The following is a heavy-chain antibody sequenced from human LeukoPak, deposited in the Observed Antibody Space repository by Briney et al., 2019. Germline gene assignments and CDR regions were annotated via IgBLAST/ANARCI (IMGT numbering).Heavy chain of an antibody. CDR2: IYYSGST. CDR1: GGSISSSSYY. Sequence: NPSETLSLTCTVSGGSISSSSYYWGWIRQPPGKGLEWIGSIYYSGSTYYNPSLKSRVTISVDTSKNQFSLKLSSVTAADTAVYYCARVLKDSSGYGDYAFDIWGQGTMVTVSS. J-gene: IGHJ3*02. V-gene: IGHV4-39*07. CDR3: ARVLKDSSGYGDYAFDI. D-gene: IGHD3-22*01.